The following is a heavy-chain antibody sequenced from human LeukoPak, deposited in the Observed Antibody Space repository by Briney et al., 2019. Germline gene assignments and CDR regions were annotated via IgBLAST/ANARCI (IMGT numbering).Heavy chain of an antibody. Sequence: SHTLSLTFAISGDSVSSNSGAWNWIRQSPWRGLEWLGRIYYRGKWYNDYSETVKRRITINPDTTRNHLSLKFNSVTSKDTAIYYCARRRTTGDFDYWGQGTLVTVSS. V-gene: IGHV6-1*01. CDR2: IYYRGKWYN. CDR1: GDSVSSNSGA. CDR3: ARRRTTGDFDY. D-gene: IGHD1-1*01. J-gene: IGHJ4*02.